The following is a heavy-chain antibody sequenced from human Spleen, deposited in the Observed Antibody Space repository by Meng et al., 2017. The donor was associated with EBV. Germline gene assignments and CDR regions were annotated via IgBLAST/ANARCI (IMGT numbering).Heavy chain of an antibody. V-gene: IGHV4-61*01. CDR3: VREVRSGSYFNDY. D-gene: IGHD1-26*01. CDR1: GASVSSNTYY. J-gene: IGHJ4*02. Sequence: QVQLQASGPGLVKSSETLSLTCTVSGASVSSNTYYWSWIRQPPGRRLEWIGNIYYSGDTKYNPSLESRVTISLHTSKNQFSLRLTSVTAADTAVYYCVREVRSGSYFNDYWGQGTLVTVSS. CDR2: IYYSGDT.